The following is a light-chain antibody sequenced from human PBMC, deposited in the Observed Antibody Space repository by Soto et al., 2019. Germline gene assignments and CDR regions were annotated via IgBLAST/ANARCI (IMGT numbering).Light chain of an antibody. CDR2: EGS. V-gene: IGLV2-23*01. J-gene: IGLJ3*02. CDR1: SSDVGSYNL. CDR3: CSYAGSSTWV. Sequence: QSALTQPASVSGSPGQSITISCTGTSSDVGSYNLVSWYQQHPGKAPQLMIYEGSKRPSGASNRFSGSKSGNTASLTISGLQAEDEAYYYCCSYAGSSTWVFGGGTKLTVL.